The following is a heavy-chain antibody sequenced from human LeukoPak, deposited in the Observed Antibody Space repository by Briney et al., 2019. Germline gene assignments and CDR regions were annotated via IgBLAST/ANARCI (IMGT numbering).Heavy chain of an antibody. Sequence: GGSLRLSCAASGFTFSSYAMSWVRQAPGKGLEWVSAISGSGGSTYYADSVKGRFTISRDNSKNTLYLQMNSLRAEDTAVYYCAKDVSTMMDYYYYMDVWGKGTTVTVSS. V-gene: IGHV3-23*01. J-gene: IGHJ6*03. D-gene: IGHD3-22*01. CDR1: GFTFSSYA. CDR2: ISGSGGST. CDR3: AKDVSTMMDYYYYMDV.